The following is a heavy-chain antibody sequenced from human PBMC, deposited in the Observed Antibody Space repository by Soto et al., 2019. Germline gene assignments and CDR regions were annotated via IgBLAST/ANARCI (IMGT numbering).Heavy chain of an antibody. CDR2: IYHSGST. CDR3: ASTYYDSSGSALRD. V-gene: IGHV4-30-2*01. J-gene: IGHJ1*01. D-gene: IGHD3-22*01. CDR1: GGSISSGGYS. Sequence: QLQLQESGSGLVKPSQTLSLTCAVSGGSISSGGYSWSWIRQPPGKGLEWIGYIYHSGSTYYNPSLKIQVTISIDTSKTQFSLQLSSVTAADTAVYYCASTYYDSSGSALRDWGQGTLVTVSS.